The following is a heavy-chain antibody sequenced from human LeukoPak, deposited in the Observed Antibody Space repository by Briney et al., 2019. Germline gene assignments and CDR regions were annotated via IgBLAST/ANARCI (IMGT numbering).Heavy chain of an antibody. Sequence: LTGGSLRLSCAASGFTFSSYAMSWVRQTPEKGLEWVSAITDSGGDTYYADSVKGRSTISRDNSRDTLYMQINSLRVEDTAVYHCAKGSTTSRPYYFDYWGQGALVTVSA. J-gene: IGHJ4*02. V-gene: IGHV3-23*01. D-gene: IGHD1-1*01. CDR2: ITDSGGDT. CDR3: AKGSTTSRPYYFDY. CDR1: GFTFSSYA.